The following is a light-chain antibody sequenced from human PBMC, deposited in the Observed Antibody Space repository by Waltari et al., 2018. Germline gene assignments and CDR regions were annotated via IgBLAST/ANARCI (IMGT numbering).Light chain of an antibody. CDR2: AAS. J-gene: IGKJ5*01. CDR3: QQYEKWPTT. CDR1: QSVSTK. V-gene: IGKV3-15*01. Sequence: IVVTQSPASLSVSPGERATLSCRASQSVSTKLGWYQQRPGQAPRPLIYAASTRAIGIPARFSGGGSGTEFTLTISSLQSEDLGIYYCQQYEKWPTTFGQGTRLEIK.